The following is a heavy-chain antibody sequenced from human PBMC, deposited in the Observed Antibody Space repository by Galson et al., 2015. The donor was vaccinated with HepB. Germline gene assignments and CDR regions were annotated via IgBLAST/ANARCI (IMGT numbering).Heavy chain of an antibody. CDR2: ISYDGSNK. CDR1: GFTFSSYA. J-gene: IGHJ5*02. CDR3: ARDGSHCSGGSCYPGWFDP. D-gene: IGHD2-15*01. Sequence: SLRLSCAASGFTFSSYAMHWVRQVPGKGLEWVAVISYDGSNKYYADSVKGRFTISRDNSKNTLYLQMNSLSAEDTAVYYCARDGSHCSGGSCYPGWFDPWGQGTLVTVSS. V-gene: IGHV3-30-3*01.